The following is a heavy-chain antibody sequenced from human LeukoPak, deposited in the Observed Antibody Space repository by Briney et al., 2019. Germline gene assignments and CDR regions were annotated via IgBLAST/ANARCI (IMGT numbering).Heavy chain of an antibody. CDR1: GYTFTGYY. CDR2: INPNSGGT. J-gene: IGHJ4*02. CDR3: ARDYYDSSGYYGY. V-gene: IGHV1-2*02. D-gene: IGHD3-22*01. Sequence: ASVKVSCKASGYTFTGYYMHWVRQVPGQGLEWMGWINPNSGGTSYAQKFQGRVTMTRDTSISTAYMELSRLRSDDTAVYYCARDYYDSSGYYGYWGQGTLVTVSS.